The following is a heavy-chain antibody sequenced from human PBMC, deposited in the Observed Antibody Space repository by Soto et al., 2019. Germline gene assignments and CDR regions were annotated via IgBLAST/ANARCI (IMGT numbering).Heavy chain of an antibody. CDR2: IKQDGSEK. V-gene: IGHV3-7*01. CDR3: ARDREDVPYYYYMDV. J-gene: IGHJ6*03. CDR1: GFTFSSYW. Sequence: GGSLRLSCAASGFTFSSYWMSWVRQAPGKGLEWVANIKQDGSEKYYVDSVKGRFTISRDNAKNSLYLQMNSLRAEDTAVYYCARDREDVPYYYYMDVWGKGTTVTVSS.